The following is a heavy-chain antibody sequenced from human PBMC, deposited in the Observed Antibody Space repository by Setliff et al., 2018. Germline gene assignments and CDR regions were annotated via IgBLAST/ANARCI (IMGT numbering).Heavy chain of an antibody. V-gene: IGHV4-34*01. CDR2: INHSGST. D-gene: IGHD3-16*02. CDR3: ARGGLNEGWGSYRFEGYYYYGMDV. Sequence: TLSLTCAVYGGSFSGYYWSWIRQPPGKGLEWIGEINHSGSTNYNPSLKSRVTISVDTSKNQFSLKLSSVTAADTAVYYCARGGLNEGWGSYRFEGYYYYGMDVWGQGTTVTVSS. J-gene: IGHJ6*02. CDR1: GGSFSGYY.